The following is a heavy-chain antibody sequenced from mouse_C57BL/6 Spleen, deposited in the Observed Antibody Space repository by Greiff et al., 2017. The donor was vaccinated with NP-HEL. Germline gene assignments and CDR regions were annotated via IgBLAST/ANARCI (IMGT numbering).Heavy chain of an antibody. Sequence: QVQLQQSGAELVRPGTSVKVSCKASGYAFTNYLIEWVKQRPGQGLEWIGVINPGSGGTNYNEKFKGKATLTADKSSSTAYMQLSSLTSEDSAVYFCARDYYGSNEGYYFDYWGQGTTLTVSS. J-gene: IGHJ2*01. V-gene: IGHV1-54*01. CDR1: GYAFTNYL. D-gene: IGHD1-1*01. CDR3: ARDYYGSNEGYYFDY. CDR2: INPGSGGT.